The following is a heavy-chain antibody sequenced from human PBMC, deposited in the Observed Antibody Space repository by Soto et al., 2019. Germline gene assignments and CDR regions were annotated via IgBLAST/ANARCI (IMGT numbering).Heavy chain of an antibody. D-gene: IGHD1-26*01. J-gene: IGHJ4*02. CDR3: ARVGGGAYYFPL. CDR1: GFTFSSYW. CDR2: INSDGSTT. V-gene: IGHV3-74*01. Sequence: EVQLVESGGGLVQPGGSLRLSCAASGFTFSSYWMHWVRQAPGKGLVWVSRINSDGSTTSYADSVKGRFTISRDNAKKRFDLQKKRRKAKETTGYYCARVGGGAYYFPLGGQEPLVTVST.